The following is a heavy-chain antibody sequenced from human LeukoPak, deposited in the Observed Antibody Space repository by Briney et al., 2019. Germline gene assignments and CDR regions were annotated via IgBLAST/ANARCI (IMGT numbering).Heavy chain of an antibody. CDR3: ARSNSGWYNGY. V-gene: IGHV3-21*01. CDR2: ITSSSSYI. Sequence: PGGSLRLSCAASGFTFSSYSMNWVRQAPGKGLEWVSSITSSSSYIYYADSVKGRFTISRDNTKNSLYLQMNSLRAEDTAVYYCARSNSGWYNGYWGQGTLVTVSS. D-gene: IGHD6-19*01. J-gene: IGHJ4*02. CDR1: GFTFSSYS.